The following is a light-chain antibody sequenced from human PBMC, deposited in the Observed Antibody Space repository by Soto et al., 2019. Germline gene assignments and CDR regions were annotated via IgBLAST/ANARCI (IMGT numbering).Light chain of an antibody. CDR1: QSVSNY. V-gene: IGKV3-11*01. Sequence: EIVLTQSPATPSLSPGEGATLSCRASQSVSNYLAWYQQRPGQAPRLLIYDASNRATGVPARFSGSGSGTDFTLTISSLEPEDFAIYYCQQRSSWPLTFGGGTKVEIK. CDR3: QQRSSWPLT. J-gene: IGKJ4*01. CDR2: DAS.